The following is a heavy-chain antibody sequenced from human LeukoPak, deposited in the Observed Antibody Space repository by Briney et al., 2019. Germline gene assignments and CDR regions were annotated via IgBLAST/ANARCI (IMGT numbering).Heavy chain of an antibody. Sequence: PSETLSLTCTVSGGSISSSSYYWGWIRQPPGKGLEWIGSIYHSGSTYYNPSLKSRVTISVDTSKNQFSLKLGSVTAADTAVYYCARVRPIIAARIYFDYWGQGTLVTVSS. D-gene: IGHD6-6*01. CDR3: ARVRPIIAARIYFDY. CDR1: GGSISSSSYY. CDR2: IYHSGST. V-gene: IGHV4-39*07. J-gene: IGHJ4*02.